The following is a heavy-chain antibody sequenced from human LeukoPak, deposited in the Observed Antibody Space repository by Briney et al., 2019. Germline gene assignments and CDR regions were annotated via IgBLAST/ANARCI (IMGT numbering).Heavy chain of an antibody. CDR2: IIPILGTA. CDR1: GGTFSSYA. D-gene: IGHD2-2*01. Sequence: SVKVSCKASGGTFSSYAISWVRQAPGQGLEWMGGIIPILGTANYAQKFQGRVTITTDDSKSTAYMELSSLRSEDTAVYFCATTSVRQLLSRLDYWGQGTLVTVSS. CDR3: ATTSVRQLLSRLDY. V-gene: IGHV1-69*05. J-gene: IGHJ4*02.